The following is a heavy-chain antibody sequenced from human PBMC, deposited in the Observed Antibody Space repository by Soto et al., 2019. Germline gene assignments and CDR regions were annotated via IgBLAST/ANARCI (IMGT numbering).Heavy chain of an antibody. J-gene: IGHJ4*02. V-gene: IGHV1-3*01. CDR2: INAGNGNT. Sequence: GASVKVSCKASGYSFITYVIHWVRRAPGQRLEWMGWINAGNGNTKFSQKFQDRVTITRDTSASTVNMELSSLRSEDTAVYYCARGGRGIQLFLTFDHWGPGTLVTVSS. CDR1: GYSFITYV. CDR3: ARGGRGIQLFLTFDH. D-gene: IGHD5-18*01.